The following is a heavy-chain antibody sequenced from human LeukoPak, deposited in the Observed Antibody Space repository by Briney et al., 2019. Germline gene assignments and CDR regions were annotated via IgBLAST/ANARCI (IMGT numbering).Heavy chain of an antibody. CDR2: IWYDGSSK. J-gene: IGHJ6*04. D-gene: IGHD3-9*01. Sequence: PGRSLRLSCAASGFTFSSYGMHWVRQAPGKGLEWVAVIWYDGSSKYYADSVKGRFTISRDNSKNTLYLQMNSLRAEDTAVYYCARDISPDIPDGMDVWGKGTTVTVSS. CDR3: ARDISPDIPDGMDV. V-gene: IGHV3-33*01. CDR1: GFTFSSYG.